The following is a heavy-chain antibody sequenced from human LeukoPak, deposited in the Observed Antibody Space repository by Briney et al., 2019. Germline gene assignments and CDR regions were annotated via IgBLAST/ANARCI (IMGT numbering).Heavy chain of an antibody. J-gene: IGHJ4*02. Sequence: GGSLRLSCEVSGFTFSSYWMNWVRQAPGKGLEWVANIKQDGSDKYYVDSVKGRFTISRDNAKNSLYLQMNSLRAEDMAVYYCAIIPRAAAGPSARSPFHYWGQGTLVTVSS. CDR3: AIIPRAAAGPSARSPFHY. CDR2: IKQDGSDK. V-gene: IGHV3-7*01. CDR1: GFTFSSYW. D-gene: IGHD6-13*01.